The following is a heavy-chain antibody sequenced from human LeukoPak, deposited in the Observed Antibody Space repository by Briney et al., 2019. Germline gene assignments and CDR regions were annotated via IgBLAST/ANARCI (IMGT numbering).Heavy chain of an antibody. J-gene: IGHJ3*02. CDR3: AKVRSGYYRNAFDI. Sequence: SGGSLRLSCAASGFTFSSYAMSWVRLAPGKGLEWVSAISGSGGSTYYADSVKGRFTISRDNSKNTLYLQMNSLRAEDTAVYYCAKVRSGYYRNAFDIWGQGTMVTVSS. CDR2: ISGSGGST. D-gene: IGHD3-22*01. V-gene: IGHV3-23*01. CDR1: GFTFSSYA.